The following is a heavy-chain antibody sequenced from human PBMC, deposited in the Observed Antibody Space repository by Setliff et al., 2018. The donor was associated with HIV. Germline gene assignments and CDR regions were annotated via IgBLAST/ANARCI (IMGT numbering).Heavy chain of an antibody. J-gene: IGHJ4*02. D-gene: IGHD6-13*01. Sequence: PSETLSLTCTVSGGPISTNDYYWGFIRQSPGKGLEWIASVHYGGSIFYNPSLKSRVTLSVGTSKRQFFLNLSSATTADTAMYYCANFLPDTAAAGPRFDYWGQGTLVTVSS. V-gene: IGHV4-39*01. CDR1: GGPISTNDYY. CDR3: ANFLPDTAAAGPRFDY. CDR2: VHYGGSI.